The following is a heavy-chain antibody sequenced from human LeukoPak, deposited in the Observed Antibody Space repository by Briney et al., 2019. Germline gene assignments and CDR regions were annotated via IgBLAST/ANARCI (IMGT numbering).Heavy chain of an antibody. CDR2: IIPIFGTA. CDR3: AIAWASYYDFWSGYD. Sequence: ASVKVSCKASGGTFSSYAISWVRRAPGQGLEWMGGIIPIFGTANYAQKFQGRVTITADESTSTAYMELSSLRSEDTAVYYCAIAWASYYDFWSGYDWGQGTLVTVPS. CDR1: GGTFSSYA. V-gene: IGHV1-69*13. J-gene: IGHJ4*02. D-gene: IGHD3-3*01.